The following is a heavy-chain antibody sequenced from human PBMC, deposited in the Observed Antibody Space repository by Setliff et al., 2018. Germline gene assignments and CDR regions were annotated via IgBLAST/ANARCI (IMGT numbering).Heavy chain of an antibody. CDR2: IIPIFGTA. Sequence: ASVKVSCKASGGTFSSYAISWVRQAPGQGLEWMGGIIPIFGTANYAQKFQGRVTITTDESTSTAYMELSSLRSEDTAVYYCARDPNAYSSTSCYRDWGQGTLVTVSS. J-gene: IGHJ4*02. V-gene: IGHV1-69*05. CDR3: ARDPNAYSSTSCYRD. D-gene: IGHD2-2*02. CDR1: GGTFSSYA.